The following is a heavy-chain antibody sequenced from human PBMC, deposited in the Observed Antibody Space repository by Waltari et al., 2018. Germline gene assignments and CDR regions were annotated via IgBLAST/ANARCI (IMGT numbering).Heavy chain of an antibody. D-gene: IGHD5-12*01. CDR2: IWYDGSNK. CDR1: GFTFSRYG. J-gene: IGHJ4*02. Sequence: QVQLVESGGGVVQPGRSLRLSCAASGFTFSRYGMHWVRQAPGKGLEWVAVIWYDGSNKYYADSVKGRFTISRDNSKNTLYLQMNSLRAEDTAMYYCAKDTTRGYEAGDYWGQGTLVTVSS. V-gene: IGHV3-30*18. CDR3: AKDTTRGYEAGDY.